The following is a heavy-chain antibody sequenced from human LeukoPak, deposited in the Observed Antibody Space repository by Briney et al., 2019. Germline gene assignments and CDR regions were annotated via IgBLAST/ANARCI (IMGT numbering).Heavy chain of an antibody. CDR3: ARVIAVYYYDSSGYYWDYFDY. Sequence: GGSLRLSCAASGFTFSDYYMSWIRQAPGKGREWVSYISSSGSTIYYADSVKGRFTISRDNAKNSLYLQMNSLRAEDTAVYYCARVIAVYYYDSSGYYWDYFDYWGQGTLVTVSS. CDR1: GFTFSDYY. D-gene: IGHD3-22*01. V-gene: IGHV3-11*01. CDR2: ISSSGSTI. J-gene: IGHJ4*02.